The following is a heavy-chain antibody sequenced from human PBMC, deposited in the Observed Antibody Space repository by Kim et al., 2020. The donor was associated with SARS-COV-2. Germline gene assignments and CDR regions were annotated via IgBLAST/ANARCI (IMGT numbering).Heavy chain of an antibody. CDR3: AREPPRGGTVFDI. V-gene: IGHV1-69*04. D-gene: IGHD1-26*01. Sequence: AQKFQGRVTITADKSTSTAYMELSSLRSEDTAVYYCAREPPRGGTVFDIWGQGTMVTVSS. J-gene: IGHJ3*02.